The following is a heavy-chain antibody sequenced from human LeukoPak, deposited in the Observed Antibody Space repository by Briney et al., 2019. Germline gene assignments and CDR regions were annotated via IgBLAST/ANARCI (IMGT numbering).Heavy chain of an antibody. V-gene: IGHV4-34*01. D-gene: IGHD2-21*02. CDR3: ARSPNIVVVTAIPSYFDY. Sequence: SETLSLTCAVCGGSFSGYYWSWIRQPPGKGLEWIGEINHSGSTNYNPSLKSRVTISVDTSKNQFSLKLSSVTAADTAVYYCARSPNIVVVTAIPSYFDYWGQGTLVTVSS. J-gene: IGHJ4*02. CDR1: GGSFSGYY. CDR2: INHSGST.